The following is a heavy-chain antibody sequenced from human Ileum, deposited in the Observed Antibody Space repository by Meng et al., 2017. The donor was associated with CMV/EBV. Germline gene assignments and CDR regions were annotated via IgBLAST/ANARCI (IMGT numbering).Heavy chain of an antibody. CDR3: ARVRDLFRYFDY. J-gene: IGHJ4*02. V-gene: IGHV3-21*01. Sequence: GGSLRLSCVASGFDFSDYSMNWVRQAPGKGLEWVSSIRGSSDYTDYADSMKGRITIFRDNAKNSLYLQLNSLRAEDTAVYYCARVRDLFRYFDYWGQGTLVTVSS. CDR2: IRGSSDYT. CDR1: GFDFSDYS.